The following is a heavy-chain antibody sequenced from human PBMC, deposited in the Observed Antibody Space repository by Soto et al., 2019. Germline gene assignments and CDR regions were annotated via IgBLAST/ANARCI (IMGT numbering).Heavy chain of an antibody. Sequence: GGSLRLSCAASGFTFSSDWMNWVRQTPGKGLEWVGRIKSKVDGGTTDYAAPVKGRFSISRDDSQNTLYLQMNSLKTEDTAVYFCTGDPPTGSPGIDYWGQGT. CDR1: GFTFSSDW. CDR2: IKSKVDGGTT. CDR3: TGDPPTGSPGIDY. V-gene: IGHV3-15*07. J-gene: IGHJ4*02. D-gene: IGHD2-15*01.